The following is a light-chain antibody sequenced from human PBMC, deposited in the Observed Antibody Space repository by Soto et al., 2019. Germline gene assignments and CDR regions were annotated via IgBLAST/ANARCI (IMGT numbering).Light chain of an antibody. J-gene: IGKJ2*01. CDR3: QQSYSTPRT. CDR2: ATF. V-gene: IGKV1-39*01. CDR1: QSISSY. Sequence: DIPMTQSPSSLSASVGDRVTITCRASQSISSYLNWYQQKPGKAPNLLIYATFSLQSGVPSRFSGSGSGTDFTLTISSLQPEDFATYYCQQSYSTPRTFGQGTKLEIK.